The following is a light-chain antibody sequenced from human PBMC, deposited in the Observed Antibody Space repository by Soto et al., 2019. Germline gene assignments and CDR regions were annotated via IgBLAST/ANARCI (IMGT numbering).Light chain of an antibody. J-gene: IGKJ4*01. V-gene: IGKV3-20*01. CDR2: GAS. Sequence: EIVLTQSPGTLSLSPGQRATLSCRASQSVSNKLAWYQQQPGQAPRLLISGASNRATGIPDRFSGSGSGTDFTLTISRLEPEDFAVYYCQQYGSTPHTFGGGTRWISN. CDR1: QSVSNK. CDR3: QQYGSTPHT.